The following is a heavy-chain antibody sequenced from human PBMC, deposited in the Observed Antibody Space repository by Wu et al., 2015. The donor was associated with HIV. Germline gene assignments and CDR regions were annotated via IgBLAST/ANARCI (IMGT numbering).Heavy chain of an antibody. V-gene: IGHV1-8*01. CDR3: ARGSRIYNSGWYAGY. CDR1: GYTFSSFD. Sequence: QVQLVQSGAEVKKPGASVKVSCKTSGYTFSSFDINWVRQATGQGLEWMGWMNPGSGNTGYAQKFQGRVTMTRNTSTSTAFMELSSLVFEDTAVYFCARGSRIYNSGWYAGYWGQGTLVTVSS. D-gene: IGHD6-19*01. CDR2: MNPGSGNT. J-gene: IGHJ4*02.